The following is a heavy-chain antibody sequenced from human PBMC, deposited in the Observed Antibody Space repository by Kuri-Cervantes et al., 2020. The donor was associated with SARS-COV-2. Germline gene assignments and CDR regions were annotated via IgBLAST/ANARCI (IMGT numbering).Heavy chain of an antibody. Sequence: GESLKISCAASGFTFSSYAMHWVRQAPGKGLEWVAVISYDGSNKYYADSVKGRFTTSRDNSKNTLYLQMNSLRAEDTAVYYCASELGENAFDIWGQGTVVTVSS. CDR1: GFTFSSYA. CDR2: ISYDGSNK. CDR3: ASELGENAFDI. V-gene: IGHV3-30-3*01. D-gene: IGHD1-26*01. J-gene: IGHJ3*02.